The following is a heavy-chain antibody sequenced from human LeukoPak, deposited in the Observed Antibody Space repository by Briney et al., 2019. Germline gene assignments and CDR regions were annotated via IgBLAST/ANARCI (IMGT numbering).Heavy chain of an antibody. CDR3: ARVLRWLQAFDI. D-gene: IGHD5-24*01. CDR2: INHSGST. CDR1: GGSFSGYY. V-gene: IGHV4-34*01. J-gene: IGHJ3*02. Sequence: SETLSLTCAVHGGSFSGYYWSWIRQPPGKGLEWIGEINHSGSTNYNPSLKSRVTISVDTSKNQFSLKLSSVTAADTAVYYCARVLRWLQAFDIWGQGTMVTVSS.